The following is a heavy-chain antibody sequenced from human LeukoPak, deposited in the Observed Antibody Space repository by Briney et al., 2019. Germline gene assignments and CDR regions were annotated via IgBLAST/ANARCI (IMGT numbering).Heavy chain of an antibody. J-gene: IGHJ6*02. CDR3: AKFSPTPLLNYYYYGIDV. Sequence: GGSLRLSCAASGITLSSFAMSWVRQAPGTGLEWVSCFSGSGGSIYYADSVKGRFTISRDNSKNTLYLQMNSLRAEDTAVYYCAKFSPTPLLNYYYYGIDVWGQGTTVTVSS. V-gene: IGHV3-23*01. CDR1: GITLSSFA. CDR2: FSGSGGSI.